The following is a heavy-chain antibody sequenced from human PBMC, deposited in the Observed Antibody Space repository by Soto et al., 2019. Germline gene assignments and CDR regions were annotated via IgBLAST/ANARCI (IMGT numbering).Heavy chain of an antibody. CDR2: SHQSGNT. J-gene: IGHJ4*02. CDR1: GFSIGSHDW. V-gene: IGHV4-4*02. CDR3: ATRDTGRVY. Sequence: QVQLQESGPGLVKPSGTLSLTCAVSGFSIGSHDWWPWVRQPPVKGLGWIGDSHQSGNTNYNSSLESRVTISLDKSKNHFSLRLSSVTVADTAVYYWATRDTGRVYWGQGTLVTGSS. D-gene: IGHD5-18*01.